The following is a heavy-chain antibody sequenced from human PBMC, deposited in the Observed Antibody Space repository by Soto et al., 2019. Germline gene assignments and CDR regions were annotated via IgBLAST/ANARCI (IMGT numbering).Heavy chain of an antibody. V-gene: IGHV3-23*01. Sequence: GGSLRLSCAASGFTLSSYAMSWVRQAPGKGLEWVSTISGSGVYTYYADSVKGRFTISRDSSKNTLYLEMNSLRAEDTAVYYCAKDLYDSSGYYYFDYWGQGTLVTVSS. J-gene: IGHJ4*02. D-gene: IGHD3-22*01. CDR2: ISGSGVYT. CDR1: GFTLSSYA. CDR3: AKDLYDSSGYYYFDY.